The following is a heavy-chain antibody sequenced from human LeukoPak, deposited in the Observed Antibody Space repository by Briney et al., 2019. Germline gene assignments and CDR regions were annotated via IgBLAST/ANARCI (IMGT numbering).Heavy chain of an antibody. CDR1: GFSFVSYA. D-gene: IGHD3-22*01. V-gene: IGHV3-23*01. J-gene: IGHJ4*02. CDR3: AKDLDLYFYESSGYGRWAL. CDR2: ISGSGGAT. Sequence: GGSLRLSCAASGFSFVSYAMTWVRQAPGKGLEWVSRISGSGGATYYADSVRDRFSISRDNYRNTLYLQMNNLRADDTAVYYCAKDLDLYFYESSGYGRWALWGQGTLVTVSS.